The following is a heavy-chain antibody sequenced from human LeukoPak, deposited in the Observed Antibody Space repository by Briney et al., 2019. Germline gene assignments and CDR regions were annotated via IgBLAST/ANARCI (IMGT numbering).Heavy chain of an antibody. V-gene: IGHV4-4*02. Sequence: PSGTLSLTCAVSGGSISSSNWWSWVRQPPGKGLEWFGEIYHSGSTNYNPSLKSRVTISVDKSKNQFSLKLSSVTAADTAVYYCARDRAGRLRYFDWSVRTFDYWGQGTLVTVSS. J-gene: IGHJ4*02. CDR2: IYHSGST. D-gene: IGHD3-9*01. CDR1: GGSISSSNW. CDR3: ARDRAGRLRYFDWSVRTFDY.